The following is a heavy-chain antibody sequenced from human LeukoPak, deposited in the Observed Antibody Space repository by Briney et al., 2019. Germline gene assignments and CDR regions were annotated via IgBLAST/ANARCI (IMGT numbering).Heavy chain of an antibody. J-gene: IGHJ3*02. CDR3: ARSSYYYGADAFDI. V-gene: IGHV4-39*01. CDR2: IYYSGST. CDR1: GGSISSTSYY. Sequence: SETLSLTCTVSGGSISSTSYYWGWIRQPPGKGLEWIGNIYYSGSTYYNPSLKSRVTISVDTSKNQFSLKLSSVTAADTAVYYCARSSYYYGADAFDIWGQGTMVTVSS. D-gene: IGHD3-10*01.